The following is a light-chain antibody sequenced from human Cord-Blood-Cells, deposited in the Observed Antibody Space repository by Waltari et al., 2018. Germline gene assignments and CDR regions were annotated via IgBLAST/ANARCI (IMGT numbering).Light chain of an antibody. V-gene: IGLV2-23*03. Sequence: QSALTQPASVSGSPGQSITISCPCTSRYVGRYNLVSLYQQHPGKAPKLMIYEGSKRPSGVSNRFSGSKSGNTASLTISGLQAEDEADYYCCSYAGSSTFYVFGTGTKVTVL. CDR2: EGS. J-gene: IGLJ1*01. CDR3: CSYAGSSTFYV. CDR1: SRYVGRYNL.